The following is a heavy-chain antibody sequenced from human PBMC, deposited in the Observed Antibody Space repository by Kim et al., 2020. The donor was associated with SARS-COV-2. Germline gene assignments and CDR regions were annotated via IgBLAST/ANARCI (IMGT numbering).Heavy chain of an antibody. CDR3: TTDPGYSSSSSYFDY. D-gene: IGHD6-6*01. CDR1: GFTFSNAW. J-gene: IGHJ4*02. Sequence: GGSLRLSCAASGFTFSNAWMSWVRQAPGKGLEWVGRIKSKTDGGTTDYAAPVKGRFTISRDDSKNTLYLQMNSLKTEDTAVYYCTTDPGYSSSSSYFDYWGQGTLVTVSS. CDR2: IKSKTDGGTT. V-gene: IGHV3-15*01.